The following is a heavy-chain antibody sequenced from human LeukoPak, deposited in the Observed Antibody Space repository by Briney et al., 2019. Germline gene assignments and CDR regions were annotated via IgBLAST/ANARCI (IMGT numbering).Heavy chain of an antibody. D-gene: IGHD6-19*01. Sequence: PGGSLRLFCAASGFTFSSYAMSWDRQAPGKGLEWVSAISGSGGSTYYADSVKGRFTISRDNSKNTLYLQMNSLRAEDTAVYYCAKGDSSGYYLFGYWGQGTLVTVSS. CDR1: GFTFSSYA. J-gene: IGHJ4*02. CDR2: ISGSGGST. V-gene: IGHV3-23*01. CDR3: AKGDSSGYYLFGY.